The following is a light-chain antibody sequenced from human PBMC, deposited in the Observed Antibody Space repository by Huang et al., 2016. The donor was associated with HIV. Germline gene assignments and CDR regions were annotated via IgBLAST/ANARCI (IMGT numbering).Light chain of an antibody. Sequence: DIQVTQSPSTLSSSVGDRVTITCRASQTISSLLAWYQQKPGKSPKRLIYDASSLESGVPSRFSGSGSWTEFTLTISSLQPDDFATYYCQHYNNYPWTFGQGTKVDIK. CDR3: QHYNNYPWT. CDR2: DAS. CDR1: QTISSL. J-gene: IGKJ1*01. V-gene: IGKV1-5*01.